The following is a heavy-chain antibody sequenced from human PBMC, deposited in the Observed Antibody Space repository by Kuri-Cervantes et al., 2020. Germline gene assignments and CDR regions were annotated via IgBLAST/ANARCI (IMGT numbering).Heavy chain of an antibody. V-gene: IGHV3-48*02. Sequence: GESLKISCAASGFSFNSYSMNWVRQAPGKGLEFVSYISRDSGATYYGDSVKGRFTISRDNAKNSLYLQMNSLSDEDTAVYYCARDDNWGFDYWGQGTLVTVSS. J-gene: IGHJ4*02. CDR2: ISRDSGAT. D-gene: IGHD1-1*01. CDR3: ARDDNWGFDY. CDR1: GFSFNSYS.